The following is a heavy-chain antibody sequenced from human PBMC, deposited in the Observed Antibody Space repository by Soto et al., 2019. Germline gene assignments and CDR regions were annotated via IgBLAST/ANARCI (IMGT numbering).Heavy chain of an antibody. CDR2: IRSKANSYAT. D-gene: IGHD2-21*01. J-gene: IGHJ4*02. CDR1: GFTFSGSA. Sequence: EVQLVESGGGLVQPGGSLKLSCAASGFTFSGSAMHWVRQASGKGLEWVGRIRSKANSYATAYAASVKGRFTISRDDSKNTAYLQMNSLKTEDTAVYYCTRHPHGGDGYWGQGTLVTVSS. V-gene: IGHV3-73*02. CDR3: TRHPHGGDGY.